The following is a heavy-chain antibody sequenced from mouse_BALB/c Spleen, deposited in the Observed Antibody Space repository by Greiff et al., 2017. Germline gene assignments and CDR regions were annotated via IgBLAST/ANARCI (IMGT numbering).Heavy chain of an antibody. Sequence: QVQLKESGPGLVAPSQSLSITCTVSGFSLTGYGVNWVRQPPGKGLEWLGMIWGDGSTDYNSALKSRLSISKDNSKSQVFLKMNSLQTDDTARYYCARDETSGDYAMDYWGQGTSVTVSS. CDR3: ARDETSGDYAMDY. V-gene: IGHV2-6-7*01. CDR1: GFSLTGYG. J-gene: IGHJ4*01. CDR2: IWGDGST.